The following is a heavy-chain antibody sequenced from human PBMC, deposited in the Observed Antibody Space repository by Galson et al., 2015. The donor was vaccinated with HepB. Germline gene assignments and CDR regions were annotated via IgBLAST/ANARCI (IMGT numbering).Heavy chain of an antibody. Sequence: SLRLSCAASGFTFSSYAMHWVRQAPGKGLEWVAVISYDGSNKYYADSVKGRFTISRDNSKNTLYLQMNSLRAEDTAVYYCARDASGGGMDAWGQGTTVTVSS. V-gene: IGHV3-30-3*01. J-gene: IGHJ6*02. CDR2: ISYDGSNK. CDR3: ARDASGGGMDA. D-gene: IGHD2-8*02. CDR1: GFTFSSYA.